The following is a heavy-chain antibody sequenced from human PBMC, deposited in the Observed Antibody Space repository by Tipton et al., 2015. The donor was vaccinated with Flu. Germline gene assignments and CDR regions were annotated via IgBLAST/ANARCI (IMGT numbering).Heavy chain of an antibody. CDR2: IRTKPYGATA. Sequence: SLRLSCTTSGFTFGDFPMTWVRQAPGKGLEWVGFIRTKPYGATAEYAASVKGRFTISRDDSKTIAYLQMNSLKTEDTAVYYCARDHAFYFFMDVWGKGTPVTVSS. CDR1: GFTFGDFP. V-gene: IGHV3-49*04. CDR3: ARDHAFYFFMDV. J-gene: IGHJ6*03.